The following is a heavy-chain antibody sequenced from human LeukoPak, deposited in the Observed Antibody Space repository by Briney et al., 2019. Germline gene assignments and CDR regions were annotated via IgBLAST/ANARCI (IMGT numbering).Heavy chain of an antibody. J-gene: IGHJ6*02. V-gene: IGHV4-39*01. CDR2: IYYSGST. CDR1: GGSIRSSSYY. Sequence: SETLSLTCTVSGGSIRSSSYYWGWIRQPPGKGLDWIGSIYYSGSTSYNPSLKSRVTISVDTSKNQFSLKVSSVTAANTAVYYCAGQRYCTSTSCYYGMDVWGQGTTVTVSS. D-gene: IGHD2-2*01. CDR3: AGQRYCTSTSCYYGMDV.